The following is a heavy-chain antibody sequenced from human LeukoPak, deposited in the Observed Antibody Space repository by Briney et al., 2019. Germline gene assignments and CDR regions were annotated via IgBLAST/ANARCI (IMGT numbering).Heavy chain of an antibody. Sequence: ASVKISCKASGFTFTGYYIHWVRQAPGQGLEWMGWVNPNSDGTNYAQMFQGRVTMTRDTSINTAYMELSGLRSDDTAVYYCARDSYGGNWSLGYWGQGTLVTVSS. D-gene: IGHD4-23*01. J-gene: IGHJ4*02. V-gene: IGHV1-2*02. CDR1: GFTFTGYY. CDR3: ARDSYGGNWSLGY. CDR2: VNPNSDGT.